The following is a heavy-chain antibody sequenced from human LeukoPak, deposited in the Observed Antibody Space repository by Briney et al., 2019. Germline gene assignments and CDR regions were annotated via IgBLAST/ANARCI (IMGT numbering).Heavy chain of an antibody. V-gene: IGHV3-30*02. CDR2: IRYDGSNK. CDR3: AKGRWELLLLDAFDI. Sequence: GGSLRLSCAASGFTFSSYGMHWVRQAPGKGLEWVAFIRYDGSNKYYADSVKGRFTISRDNSKNTLYLQMNSLRAEDTAVYYCAKGRWELLLLDAFDIWGRGTMVTVSS. J-gene: IGHJ3*02. D-gene: IGHD1-26*01. CDR1: GFTFSSYG.